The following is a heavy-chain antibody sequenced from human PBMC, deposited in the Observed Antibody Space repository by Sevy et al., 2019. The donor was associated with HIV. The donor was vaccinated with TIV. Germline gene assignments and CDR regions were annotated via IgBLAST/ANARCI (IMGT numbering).Heavy chain of an antibody. V-gene: IGHV1-69*13. D-gene: IGHD3-22*01. CDR3: ARDGGDYYDSSHNY. J-gene: IGHJ4*02. CDR1: GGTFSSYA. CDR2: IIPIFGTA. Sequence: ASVKVSCKASGGTFSSYAISWVRQAPGQGLEWMGGIIPIFGTANYAQKFQGRVTITADESTSTAYMELSSLRSEDTAVHYCARDGGDYYDSSHNYWGQGTLVTVSS.